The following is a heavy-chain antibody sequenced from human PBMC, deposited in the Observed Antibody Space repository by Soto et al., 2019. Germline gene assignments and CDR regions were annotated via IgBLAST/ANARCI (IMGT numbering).Heavy chain of an antibody. CDR2: ISSSGGST. V-gene: IGHV3-23*01. CDR1: GGSFSAYS. J-gene: IGHJ4*02. Sequence: ETLSLTFAVYGGSFSAYSWNWVRQAPGKGLEWVSTISSSGGSTYYADSVKGRFTISRDNSKNTLYLQMNSLRVEDTAVHYCAKGSSEPWYLDYWGQGTLVTVS. D-gene: IGHD6-25*01. CDR3: AKGSSEPWYLDY.